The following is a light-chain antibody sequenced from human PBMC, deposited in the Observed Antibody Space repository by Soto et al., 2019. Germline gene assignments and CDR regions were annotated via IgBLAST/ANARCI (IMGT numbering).Light chain of an antibody. Sequence: QSVLTQPPSVSAAPGQKVTISCSGSSSNIGGNSVSWYQQLPGTAPKLLIYDDNKRPSGIPDRFSGSKSGNTASLTISGLQAEDEADYYCSSFSVDSPLFATGTKVTVL. J-gene: IGLJ1*01. V-gene: IGLV1-51*01. CDR3: SSFSVDSPL. CDR2: DDN. CDR1: SSNIGGNS.